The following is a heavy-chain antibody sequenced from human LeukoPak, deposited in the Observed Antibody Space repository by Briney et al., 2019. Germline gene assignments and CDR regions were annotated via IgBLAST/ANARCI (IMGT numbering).Heavy chain of an antibody. V-gene: IGHV3-23*01. CDR1: GFTFSNSA. D-gene: IGHD5-18*01. J-gene: IGHJ4*02. CDR2: ISGSGGGT. CDR3: AKAAGRGYNYGDYFDY. Sequence: GGSLRLSCAASGFTFSNSAMSWVRQAPGKGLEWVSAISGSGGGTYYADSVKGRLTISRDNSKNTLYVQMNSLRAADTAVYYCAKAAGRGYNYGDYFDYWGQGTLVTVSS.